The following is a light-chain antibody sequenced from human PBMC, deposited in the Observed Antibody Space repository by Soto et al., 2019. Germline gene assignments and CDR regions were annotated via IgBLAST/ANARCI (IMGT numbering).Light chain of an antibody. CDR3: QQYDNSLRT. CDR2: GAS. Sequence: EIVLTQAPGTLSLSPGERGTLSCRASQSVSSRSLAWYQQKPGQAPRLLIYGASSRATGIPDRFSGSGSGTDFTLTISRLEPEDFAVYYCQQYDNSLRTFGQGTKVEIK. CDR1: QSVSSRS. V-gene: IGKV3-20*01. J-gene: IGKJ1*01.